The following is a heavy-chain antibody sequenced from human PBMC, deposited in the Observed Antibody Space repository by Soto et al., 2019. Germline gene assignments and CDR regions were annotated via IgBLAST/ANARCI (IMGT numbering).Heavy chain of an antibody. Sequence: GASVKVSCKASGYTFTSYAMHWVRQAPGQRLEWMGWINAGNGNTKYSQKFQGRVTITRDTSASTAYMELSSLRSEDTAVYYCARDSVYYYDXSAPTQVDYFXYWGQGTLVXVSS. D-gene: IGHD3-22*01. CDR1: GYTFTSYA. V-gene: IGHV1-3*01. CDR3: ARDSVYYYDXSAPTQVDYFXY. J-gene: IGHJ4*02. CDR2: INAGNGNT.